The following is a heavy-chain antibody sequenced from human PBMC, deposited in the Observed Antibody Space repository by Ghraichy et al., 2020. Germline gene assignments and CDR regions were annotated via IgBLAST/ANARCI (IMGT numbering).Heavy chain of an antibody. V-gene: IGHV1-24*01. D-gene: IGHD6-13*01. CDR3: ATSISIAAAGTHAFDI. CDR2: FDPEDGET. Sequence: ASVKVSCKVSGYTLTELSMHWVRQAPGKGLEWMGGFDPEDGETIYAQKFQGRVTMTEDTSTDTAYMELSSLRSEDTAVYYCATSISIAAAGTHAFDIWGQGTMVTVSS. CDR1: GYTLTELS. J-gene: IGHJ3*02.